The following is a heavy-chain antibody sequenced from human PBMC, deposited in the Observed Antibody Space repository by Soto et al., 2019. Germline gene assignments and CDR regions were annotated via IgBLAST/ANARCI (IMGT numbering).Heavy chain of an antibody. CDR3: ARNIVRMDAGWYFDL. CDR1: GYTFTSYG. Sequence: QVKLVQSGAEVKKPGASVKVSCKASGYTFTSYGISWVRQAPGQGLEWMGWINPYNGNTNYAQKLLGRVTMTTDTSTNTAYMELRSLRSDDTAVYYCARNIVRMDAGWYFDLWGRGTLVTVSS. CDR2: INPYNGNT. D-gene: IGHD2-8*01. J-gene: IGHJ2*01. V-gene: IGHV1-18*01.